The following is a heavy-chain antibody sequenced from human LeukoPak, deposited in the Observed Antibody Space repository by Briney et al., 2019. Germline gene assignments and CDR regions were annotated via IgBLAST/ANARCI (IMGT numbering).Heavy chain of an antibody. J-gene: IGHJ6*02. CDR3: PRSPLYGMDV. V-gene: IGHV3-7*01. CDR2: IKQDGSEK. CDR1: GFTFSNYW. Sequence: GGSLRLSCVGSGFTFSNYWMTWVRQAPGKGLDWVANIKQDGSEKYHGDSVKGRFTISRDNAKNSLYLQMNSLRVEDTAVYYCPRSPLYGMDVWGQGTTVTVAS.